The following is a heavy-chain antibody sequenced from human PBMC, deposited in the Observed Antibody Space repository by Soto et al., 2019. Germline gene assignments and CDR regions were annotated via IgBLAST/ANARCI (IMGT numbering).Heavy chain of an antibody. CDR1: GFPFGDYA. CDR3: AKDRSSGSPYYGMDF. CDR2: VKWNSGDV. Sequence: SLGLPFAASGFPFGDYAMPWVPQVPGKGLEWVSGVKWNSGDVGYADSVKGRFTISRDNAKNSLYLQMNSLRPEDTAVYYCAKDRSSGSPYYGMDFWGQGTMVTVSS. D-gene: IGHD3-10*01. J-gene: IGHJ6*02. V-gene: IGHV3-9*01.